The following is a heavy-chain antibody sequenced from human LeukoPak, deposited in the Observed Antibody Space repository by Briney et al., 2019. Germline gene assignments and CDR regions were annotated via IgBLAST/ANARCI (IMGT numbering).Heavy chain of an antibody. V-gene: IGHV4-38-2*02. CDR3: ARPMVRGVIDAFDI. CDR2: IYHSGST. CDR1: GYSITSGYY. J-gene: IGHJ3*02. D-gene: IGHD3-10*01. Sequence: ASETLSLTCTVSGYSITSGYYWGWIRQPPGKGLEWIGSIYHSGSTYYNPSLKSRVTISVDTSKNQFSLKLTSVTAADTAVYYCARPMVRGVIDAFDIWGQGTMVTVSS.